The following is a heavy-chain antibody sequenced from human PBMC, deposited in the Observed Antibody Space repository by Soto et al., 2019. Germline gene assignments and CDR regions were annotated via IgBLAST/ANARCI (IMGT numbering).Heavy chain of an antibody. Sequence: ASVKVSCKASGYTFTSYDINWVRQATGQGLEWMGWMNPNSGNTGYAQKFQGRFTISRDNSKNTLYLQMNSLRAEDTAVYYCARDQKRFLEWLPAYYYMDVWGKGTTVTVSS. CDR3: ARDQKRFLEWLPAYYYMDV. CDR2: MNPNSGNT. V-gene: IGHV1-8*01. D-gene: IGHD3-3*01. CDR1: GYTFTSYD. J-gene: IGHJ6*03.